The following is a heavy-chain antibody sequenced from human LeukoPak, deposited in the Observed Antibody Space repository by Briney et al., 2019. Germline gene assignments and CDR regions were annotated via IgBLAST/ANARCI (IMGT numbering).Heavy chain of an antibody. V-gene: IGHV3-23*01. D-gene: IGHD2-2*01. Sequence: PGGSLRLSCAASGFTFSSYAMSWVRQAPGKGLEWVSAISGSGGSTYYAGSVKGRFTISRDNSKNTLYLQMNSLRAEDTAVYYCATLPTSNSKGIFDYWGQGTLVTVSS. J-gene: IGHJ4*02. CDR3: ATLPTSNSKGIFDY. CDR1: GFTFSSYA. CDR2: ISGSGGST.